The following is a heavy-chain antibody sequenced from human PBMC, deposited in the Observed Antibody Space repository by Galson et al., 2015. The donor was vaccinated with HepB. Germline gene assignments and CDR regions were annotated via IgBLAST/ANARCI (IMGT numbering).Heavy chain of an antibody. CDR1: GFTFSSYA. J-gene: IGHJ4*02. D-gene: IGHD1-26*01. CDR2: ISYDGSNK. CDR3: AKEGRRGSYYSSFDY. V-gene: IGHV3-30*04. Sequence: SLRLSCAASGFTFSSYAMHWVRQAPGKGLEWVAVISYDGSNKYYADSVKGRFTISRDNSKNTLYLQMNSLRAEDTAVYYCAKEGRRGSYYSSFDYWGQGTLVTVSS.